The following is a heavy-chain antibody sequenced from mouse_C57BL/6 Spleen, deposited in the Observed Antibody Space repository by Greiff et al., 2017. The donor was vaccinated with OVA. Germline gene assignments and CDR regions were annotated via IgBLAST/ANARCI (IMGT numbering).Heavy chain of an antibody. CDR1: GYAFSSYW. J-gene: IGHJ2*01. CDR3: ARFASTTVDGYYFDY. Sequence: VQLQQSGAELVKPGASVKISCKASGYAFSSYWMNWVQQRPGKGLEWIGQISPGDGDTNYNGKFKGKATLTADKSAITAYMQLSSLTSEDSAVYFGARFASTTVDGYYFDYWGQGTTLTVSS. V-gene: IGHV1-80*01. CDR2: ISPGDGDT. D-gene: IGHD1-1*01.